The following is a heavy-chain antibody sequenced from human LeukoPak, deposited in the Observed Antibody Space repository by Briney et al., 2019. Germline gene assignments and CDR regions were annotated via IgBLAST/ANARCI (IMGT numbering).Heavy chain of an antibody. CDR1: GDXISSGDYY. CDR2: ISYSGST. CDR3: ARGLISVSYFDY. Sequence: SETLSLTCTVSGDXISSGDYYWSWLRQPPGRGLEWVGYISYSGSTYYDPSLKSRLTISVDTSKNQFSLRLSSVTAADTAVYYCARGLISVSYFDYWGQGTLVTVSS. J-gene: IGHJ4*02. D-gene: IGHD5/OR15-5a*01. V-gene: IGHV4-30-4*01.